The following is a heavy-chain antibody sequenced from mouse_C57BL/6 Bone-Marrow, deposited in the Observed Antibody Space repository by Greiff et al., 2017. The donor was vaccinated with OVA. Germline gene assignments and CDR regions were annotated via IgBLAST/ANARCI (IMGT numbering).Heavy chain of an antibody. J-gene: IGHJ3*01. Sequence: EVKLQESGAELVRPGASVKLSCTASGFNIKDDYMHWVKQRPEQGLEWIGWIDPENGDTEYASKFQGKATITADTSSNTAYLQLSSLTSEDTAVYYCTTRGDHDAWFAYWGQGTLVTVSA. CDR2: IDPENGDT. CDR1: GFNIKDDY. V-gene: IGHV14-4*01. CDR3: TTRGDHDAWFAY. D-gene: IGHD2-4*01.